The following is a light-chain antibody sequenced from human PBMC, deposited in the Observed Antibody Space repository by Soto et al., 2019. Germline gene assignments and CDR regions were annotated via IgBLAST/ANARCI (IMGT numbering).Light chain of an antibody. V-gene: IGKV1-5*03. Sequence: DIQMTQAPSSLAASVGDRVTVTCRASQSISNYLNWYQQKAGKAPKLLIYKASTLKSGVPSRFSGSGSGTEITLTISSLQPDYFATYYCQHYNSYSEAFGQGNKVDIK. CDR2: KAS. CDR3: QHYNSYSEA. J-gene: IGKJ1*01. CDR1: QSISNY.